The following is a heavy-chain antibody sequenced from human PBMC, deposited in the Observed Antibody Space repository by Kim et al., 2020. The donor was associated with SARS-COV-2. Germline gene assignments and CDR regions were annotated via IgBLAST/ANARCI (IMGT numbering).Heavy chain of an antibody. CDR3: ARGGVQSWPAYYYYGMDV. Sequence: GGSLRLSCAASGFTFSDYYMSWIRQAPGKGLEWVSYISSSSSDTNYADSVKGRFTISRDNAKNSLYLQMNSLRAEDTAVYYCARGGVQSWPAYYYYGMDVWGQGTTVTVSS. CDR1: GFTFSDYY. V-gene: IGHV3-11*05. J-gene: IGHJ6*02. CDR2: ISSSSSDT. D-gene: IGHD1-1*01.